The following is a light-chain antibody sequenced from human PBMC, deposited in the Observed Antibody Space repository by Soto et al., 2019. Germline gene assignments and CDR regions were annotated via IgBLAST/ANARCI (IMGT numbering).Light chain of an antibody. V-gene: IGKV3-15*01. J-gene: IGKJ2*02. CDR2: GAS. CDR3: QQYYNWPPCT. CDR1: QSVSSN. Sequence: EKMLKQSPATLSVSQGDRATLSCRASQSVSSNLAWYQQKPGQTPRLLIYGASTRATGVPPRFSGSRSGTEFTLTISSLQSEDFAVYYCQQYYNWPPCTFGQGTKVDIK.